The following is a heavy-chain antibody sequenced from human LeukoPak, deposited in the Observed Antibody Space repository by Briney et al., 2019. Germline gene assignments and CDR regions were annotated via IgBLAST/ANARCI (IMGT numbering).Heavy chain of an antibody. CDR1: GFKFSTYE. Sequence: PGGSLRLSCAASGFKFSTYEMNWVRQAPGKGLEWVSYISSSGTTVYYADSVKGRFAISRDNAENSPFLQMNSLRAEDTAIYYCARDSLRSGEFDYWGRGTLVTVSA. D-gene: IGHD2-21*01. J-gene: IGHJ4*02. CDR3: ARDSLRSGEFDY. V-gene: IGHV3-48*03. CDR2: ISSSGTTV.